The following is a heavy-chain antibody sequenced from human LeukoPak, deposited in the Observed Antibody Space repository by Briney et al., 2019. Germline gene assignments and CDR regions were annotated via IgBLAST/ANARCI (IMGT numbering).Heavy chain of an antibody. CDR2: IKSKTDGGTT. CDR3: TTGYSSRKYYYYYMDV. V-gene: IGHV3-15*01. D-gene: IGHD6-13*01. CDR1: GFTFSNAW. J-gene: IGHJ6*03. Sequence: GGSLRLSCAASGFTFSNAWMSWVRQAPGKGLEWVGRIKSKTDGGTTDYAAPVKGRFTISRDDSKNTLYLQMNSLKTEDTAVYYCTTGYSSRKYYYYYMDVRGKGTTVTVSS.